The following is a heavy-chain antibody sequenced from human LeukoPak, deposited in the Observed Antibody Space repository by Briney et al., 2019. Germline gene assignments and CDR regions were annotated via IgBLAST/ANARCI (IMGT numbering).Heavy chain of an antibody. CDR1: GFTFSSYG. CDR3: ARAKKTVTTRPPDY. V-gene: IGHV3-33*01. CDR2: IWYDGSNK. D-gene: IGHD4-17*01. J-gene: IGHJ4*02. Sequence: GRSLRLSCAASGFTFSSYGMHWVRQAPGKGLEWVALIWYDGSNKYYTDSVKGRFTISRDNAKNSLYLQMNSLRDEDTAVYYCARAKKTVTTRPPDYWGQGTLVTVSS.